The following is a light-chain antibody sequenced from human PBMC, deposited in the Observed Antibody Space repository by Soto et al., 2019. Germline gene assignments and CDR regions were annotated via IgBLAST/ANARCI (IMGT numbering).Light chain of an antibody. J-gene: IGKJ1*01. CDR2: GAS. CDR1: QSVGSTY. Sequence: DIVLTQSPGTLSLSPGERATLSCRASQSVGSTYLAWYQHKPGQAPRLLIYGASIRATGIPDRFSGSGSGTDFTLTITRLEPEDFAVYYCQRCTSSSATFGQGTKVEIK. CDR3: QRCTSSSAT. V-gene: IGKV3-20*01.